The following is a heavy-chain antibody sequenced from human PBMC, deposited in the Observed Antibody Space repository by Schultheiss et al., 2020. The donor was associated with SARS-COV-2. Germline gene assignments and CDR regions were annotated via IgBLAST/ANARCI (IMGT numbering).Heavy chain of an antibody. V-gene: IGHV4-59*10. CDR2: IYTSGST. D-gene: IGHD2-21*01. CDR1: GGSFSGYY. J-gene: IGHJ4*02. CDR3: ARLSLFGSYFDY. Sequence: SETLSLTCAVYGGSFSGYYWGWIRQPPGKGLEWIGSIYTSGSTNYNPSLKSRVTISVDTSKNQFSLKLSSVTAADTAVYYCARLSLFGSYFDYWGQGTLVTVSS.